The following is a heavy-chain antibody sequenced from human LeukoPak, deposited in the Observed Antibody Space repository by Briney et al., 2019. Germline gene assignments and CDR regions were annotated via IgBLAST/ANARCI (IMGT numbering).Heavy chain of an antibody. V-gene: IGHV1-2*02. D-gene: IGHD1-7*01. CDR2: INPHNGDT. Sequence: GASVKVSCKASGYTFTNYYMRWIRQAPGQGLEWMGWINPHNGDTKYAQKFQGRVTMTRDTFISTAYMELYRLRSDDTAVYYCATLSRRELDDAFDIWGQGTMVTVSS. CDR3: ATLSRRELDDAFDI. CDR1: GYTFTNYY. J-gene: IGHJ3*02.